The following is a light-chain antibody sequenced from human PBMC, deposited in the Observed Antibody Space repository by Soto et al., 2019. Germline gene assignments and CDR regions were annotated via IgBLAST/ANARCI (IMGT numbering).Light chain of an antibody. CDR2: GAS. CDR3: QQLNSYPRT. CDR1: QSISDT. V-gene: IGKV3D-15*01. Sequence: EIVMTQSPATLSVSPGGRATLSCRASQSISDTLAWYQQKPGQAPRLLISGASTRATGIPDRFSGSGSGTAFTLTISSLQPEDFATYYGQQLNSYPRTFGQGTKVDIK. J-gene: IGKJ1*01.